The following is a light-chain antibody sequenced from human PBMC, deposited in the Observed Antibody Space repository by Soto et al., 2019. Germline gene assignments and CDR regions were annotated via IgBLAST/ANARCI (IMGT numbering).Light chain of an antibody. Sequence: DMQMTQSPSSVSASEGDRVTITCRASQGISTRLAWYQHKPGKAPRLLIYAPSSLQGAVPARFSARGSGTDFTLTISSLQPEDYATYYCHQANSCPCTFGQGTNVDI. CDR3: HQANSCPCT. J-gene: IGKJ2*02. V-gene: IGKV1D-12*01. CDR2: APS. CDR1: QGISTR.